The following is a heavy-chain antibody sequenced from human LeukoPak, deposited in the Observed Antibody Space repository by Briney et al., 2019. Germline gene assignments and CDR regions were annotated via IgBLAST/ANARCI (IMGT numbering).Heavy chain of an antibody. V-gene: IGHV3-21*01. CDR3: ARDVKYYDILTGYSPDAFDI. D-gene: IGHD3-9*01. J-gene: IGHJ3*02. CDR1: GFTFSRYS. Sequence: GGSLRLSCAASGFTFSRYSMNWGRQAPGKGLEWVSSISIGNTYIYYADSVKGRFTISRDNAKNSLYLQMNSVRAEDTAVYYCARDVKYYDILTGYSPDAFDIWGQGTMVTVSS. CDR2: ISIGNTYI.